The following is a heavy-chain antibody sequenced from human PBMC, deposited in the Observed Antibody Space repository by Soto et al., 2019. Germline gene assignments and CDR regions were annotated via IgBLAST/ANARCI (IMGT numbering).Heavy chain of an antibody. D-gene: IGHD3-22*01. CDR3: ARGDYYDSSGYYYHNDAFDI. CDR2: ITPIFGTA. CDR1: GGTFSSYA. V-gene: IGHV1-69*01. J-gene: IGHJ3*02. Sequence: VKVSCKASGGTFSSYAISWVRQAPGQGLEWMGGITPIFGTANYAQKFQGRVTITADESTSTAYMELSSLRSEDTAVYYCARGDYYDSSGYYYHNDAFDIWGQGTMVTVSS.